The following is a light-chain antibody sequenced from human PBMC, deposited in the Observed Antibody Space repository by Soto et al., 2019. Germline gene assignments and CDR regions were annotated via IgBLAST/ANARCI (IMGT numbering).Light chain of an antibody. V-gene: IGLV1-36*01. CDR3: AAWDDSLNVPV. Sequence: QSVLTQPPSVSEAPRQRVTISCSGSSSNIGNNAVNWYQQLPGKAPKLLIYYDDLLPSGVSDRFSGSKSGTSASLAISGLQSEDEADYYCAAWDDSLNVPVFGGGTKLTVL. CDR1: SSNIGNNA. CDR2: YDD. J-gene: IGLJ3*02.